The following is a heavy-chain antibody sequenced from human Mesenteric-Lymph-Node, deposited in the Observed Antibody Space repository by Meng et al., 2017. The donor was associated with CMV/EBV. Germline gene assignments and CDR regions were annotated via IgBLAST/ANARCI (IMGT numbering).Heavy chain of an antibody. CDR3: VKGRTAAGPFDY. J-gene: IGHJ4*02. CDR2: INPNTGGT. D-gene: IGHD6-13*01. Sequence: ASVKVSCKGSGYSFTSYWIGWVRQAPGQGLEWMGWINPNTGGTMYAEDFQGRVTMTRDTSISTAYMELIRVRSDDTAVYYCVKGRTAAGPFDYWGQGTLVTVSS. CDR1: GYSFTSYW. V-gene: IGHV1-2*02.